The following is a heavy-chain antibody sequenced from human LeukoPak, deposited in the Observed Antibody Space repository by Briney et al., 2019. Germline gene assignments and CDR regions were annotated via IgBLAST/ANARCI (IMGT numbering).Heavy chain of an antibody. D-gene: IGHD4-17*01. V-gene: IGHV4-34*01. J-gene: IGHJ4*02. Sequence: PSETLSLTCAVSGVSFDDYYWSWVRQTPGKGLEWIREINHSGYTNDSPSLKSRVTLSIDTSRKQFSLNLRSVTVADAGIYYCTRMTTGHDYWGQGTLVTVSS. CDR1: GVSFDDYY. CDR3: TRMTTGHDY. CDR2: INHSGYT.